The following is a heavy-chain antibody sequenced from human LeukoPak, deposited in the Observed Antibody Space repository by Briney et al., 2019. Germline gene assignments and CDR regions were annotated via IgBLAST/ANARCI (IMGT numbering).Heavy chain of an antibody. CDR3: ARIYSSSFEFVY. CDR1: GFTFSGYE. D-gene: IGHD6-6*01. J-gene: IGHJ4*02. CDR2: ISSSGSTI. Sequence: GGSLRLSCAASGFTFSGYEMNWVRQAPGKGLEWVSYISSSGSTIYYADSVKGRFTISRDNAKNSLYLQMNSLRAEDTAVYYCARIYSSSFEFVYWGEGTLVTVSS. V-gene: IGHV3-48*03.